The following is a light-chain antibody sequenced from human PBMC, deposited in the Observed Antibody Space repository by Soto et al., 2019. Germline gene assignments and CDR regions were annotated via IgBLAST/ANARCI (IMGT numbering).Light chain of an antibody. V-gene: IGKV1-5*03. CDR3: QQYSSYPLT. J-gene: IGKJ4*01. CDR2: KAS. Sequence: DIQMTQSPSTLSASLGDRVTITCRASQSISSCFAWYQQKPGRAPTLLIYKASSMESGVPSRFSGSGSGTDFTLTISSLQPDDFAAYYCQQYSSYPLTFGGGTKVEIK. CDR1: QSISSC.